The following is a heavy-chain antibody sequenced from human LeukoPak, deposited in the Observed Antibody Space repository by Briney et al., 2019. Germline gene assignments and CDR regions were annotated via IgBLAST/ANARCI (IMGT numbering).Heavy chain of an antibody. J-gene: IGHJ4*02. V-gene: IGHV4-30-4*01. Sequence: SETLSLTCTVSGGSISSGDYYWSWIRQPPGKGLEWIGYIYYGGSTYYNPSLKSRVTISVDTSKNQFSLKLSSVTAADTAVYYCAREGPDYYDSSGYLDYWGQGTLVTVSS. CDR3: AREGPDYYDSSGYLDY. CDR2: IYYGGST. D-gene: IGHD3-22*01. CDR1: GGSISSGDYY.